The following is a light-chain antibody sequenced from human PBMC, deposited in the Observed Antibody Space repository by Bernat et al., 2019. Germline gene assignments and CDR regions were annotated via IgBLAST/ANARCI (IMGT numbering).Light chain of an antibody. CDR2: RTS. Sequence: QSVLTQPPSTSGTPGQRVTISCSGSRSNIGSDDVNWYQQLPGTAPKLLIYRTSRRPSGVSDRFSGSKSGTSASLAITGFRSEDEADYYCAAWDDSLVGYVFGTGTQVTVL. CDR3: AAWDDSLVGYV. V-gene: IGLV1-44*01. J-gene: IGLJ1*01. CDR1: RSNIGSDD.